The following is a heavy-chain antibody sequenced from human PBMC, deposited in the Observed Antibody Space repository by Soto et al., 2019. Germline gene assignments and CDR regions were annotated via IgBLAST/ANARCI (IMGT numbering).Heavy chain of an antibody. Sequence: KPSETLSLTCTVSGDSIRSGNHYWSWIRQPPGKGLEWIGYIYYSGSTYYSPSLKSRVTISVDTSKNQFSLKLNSVTAADTAVYYCARVVILTVYGCMDVWGQGTTVTVSS. J-gene: IGHJ6*02. V-gene: IGHV4-30-4*01. CDR1: GDSIRSGNHY. D-gene: IGHD3-9*01. CDR3: ARVVILTVYGCMDV. CDR2: IYYSGST.